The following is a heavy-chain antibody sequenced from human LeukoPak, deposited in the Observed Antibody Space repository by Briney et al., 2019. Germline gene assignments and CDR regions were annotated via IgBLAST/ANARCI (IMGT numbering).Heavy chain of an antibody. D-gene: IGHD3-22*01. CDR1: GYSFASYW. CDR3: ARLNYYDSSGYSRIMHFDY. J-gene: IGHJ4*02. CDR2: IYPDDSNT. Sequence: GESLKISCKGSGYSFASYWIGWVRQMPGKGLECMGIIYPDDSNTRYSPSFQGQVTISADKSTNTAYLQWSSLRASDTAMYYCARLNYYDSSGYSRIMHFDYWGQGTLVTVSS. V-gene: IGHV5-51*01.